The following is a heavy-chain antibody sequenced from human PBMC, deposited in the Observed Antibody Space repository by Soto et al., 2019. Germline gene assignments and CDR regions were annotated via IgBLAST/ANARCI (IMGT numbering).Heavy chain of an antibody. Sequence: EVQLVESGGGLVQPGGSLRLSCAASGFTFSSHWLHWVRQAPGKGLVWVSCINSDGSSTNYADSVKGQFTISRDNAKNTVYLQVNSLRVEDTAVYYCARGGSGTYLLDYWGQGTLVTVSS. CDR3: ARGGSGTYLLDY. J-gene: IGHJ4*02. V-gene: IGHV3-74*01. CDR1: GFTFSSHW. D-gene: IGHD3-10*01. CDR2: INSDGSST.